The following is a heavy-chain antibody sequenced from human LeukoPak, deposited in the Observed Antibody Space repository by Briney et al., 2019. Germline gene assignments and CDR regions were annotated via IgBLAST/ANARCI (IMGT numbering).Heavy chain of an antibody. J-gene: IGHJ3*02. V-gene: IGHV4-59*01. Sequence: SETLSLTCTVSGGSISSYYWSWIRQPPGKGLEWIGYIYYSGSTNYNPSLKSRVTISVDTFKNQFSLKLSSVTAADTAVYYCASEGYSGYVDDAFDIWGQGTMVTVSS. CDR1: GGSISSYY. CDR3: ASEGYSGYVDDAFDI. CDR2: IYYSGST. D-gene: IGHD5-12*01.